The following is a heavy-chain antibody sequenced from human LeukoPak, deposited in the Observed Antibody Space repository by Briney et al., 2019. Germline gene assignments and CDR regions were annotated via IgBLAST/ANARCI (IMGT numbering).Heavy chain of an antibody. D-gene: IGHD3-16*01. V-gene: IGHV4-4*07. CDR2: IYHTGST. Sequence: PSETLSLTCTVSGGSLTNHYWNWIRHPAGTGLEYIGSIYHTGSTDYNPSLQSRVTLSVDTSNNQFSLNLTSVTAADTAVYYCARGPLGGESFDIWGQGTMVTVSS. CDR1: GGSLTNHY. J-gene: IGHJ3*02. CDR3: ARGPLGGESFDI.